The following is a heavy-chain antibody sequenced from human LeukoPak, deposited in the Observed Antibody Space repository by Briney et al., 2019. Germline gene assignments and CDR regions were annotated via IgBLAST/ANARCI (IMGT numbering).Heavy chain of an antibody. CDR2: ISYDGSNK. D-gene: IGHD3-22*01. J-gene: IGHJ4*02. CDR3: AKPYYYDSSGYYGSPSTYYFDY. CDR1: GFTFSSYG. V-gene: IGHV3-30*18. Sequence: GRSLRLSCAASGFTFSSYGMHWVRQAPGEGLEWVAVISYDGSNKYYADSVKGRFTISRDNSKNTLYLQMNSLRAEDTAVYYCAKPYYYDSSGYYGSPSTYYFDYWGQGTLVTVSS.